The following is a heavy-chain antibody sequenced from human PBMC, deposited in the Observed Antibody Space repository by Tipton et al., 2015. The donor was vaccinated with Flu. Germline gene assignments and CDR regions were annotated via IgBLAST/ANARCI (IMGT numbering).Heavy chain of an antibody. CDR1: GGSISRYY. Sequence: TLSLTCTVSGGSISRYYWSWIRQPARKGLEWIGRIFTIGGTNYNPSLQSRVTMSVDTSKNQFSLKLSSVTAADTAVYYCARDLRGYRGYTGGDAFDVWGQGTMVTVSS. V-gene: IGHV4-4*07. CDR2: IFTIGGT. D-gene: IGHD5-12*01. J-gene: IGHJ3*01. CDR3: ARDLRGYRGYTGGDAFDV.